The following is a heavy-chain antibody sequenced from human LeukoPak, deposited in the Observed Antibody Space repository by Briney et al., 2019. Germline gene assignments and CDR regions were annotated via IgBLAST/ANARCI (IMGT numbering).Heavy chain of an antibody. CDR3: ASAALGYYSGGSCVENWFDP. D-gene: IGHD2-15*01. CDR1: VCIFSSYA. CDR2: IIPILGIA. J-gene: IGHJ5*02. V-gene: IGHV1-69*04. Sequence: SVKVSCKSSVCIFSSYAIRWVRPAPGRGLEWMGRIIPILGIANYGRKCHSRVTITADKSTTTAYMELSSLRSEDTAVYYCASAALGYYSGGSCVENWFDPWGQGTLVTVSS.